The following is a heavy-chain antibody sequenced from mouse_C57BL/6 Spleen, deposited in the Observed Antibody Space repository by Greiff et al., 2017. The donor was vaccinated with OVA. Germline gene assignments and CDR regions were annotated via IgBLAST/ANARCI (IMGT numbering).Heavy chain of an antibody. CDR3: GVDYDCAMDY. V-gene: IGHV1-82*01. D-gene: IGHD2-4*01. CDR1: GYAFSSSW. CDR2: IYPGDGDT. Sequence: QVQLQQSGPELVKPGASVKISCKASGYAFSSSWMNWVKQRPGKGLEWIGRIYPGDGDTKYNGKFKGKATLTADKSYSTAYMRRSSLTSEDASVYFCGVDYDCAMDYWGQGTSVTVSS. J-gene: IGHJ4*01.